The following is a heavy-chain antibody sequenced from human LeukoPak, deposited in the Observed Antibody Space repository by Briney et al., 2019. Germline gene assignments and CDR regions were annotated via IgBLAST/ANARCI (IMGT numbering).Heavy chain of an antibody. Sequence: SETLSLTCTVSGGSISNYYWSWIRQPPGKGLEWIGYIYYSGSTNYKSSLKSRVTISVDTSKNQFSLKLSSVTAADTAVYYCARLTGYSSESWFDPWGQGTQVTVSS. CDR1: GGSISNYY. CDR3: ARLTGYSSESWFDP. CDR2: IYYSGST. J-gene: IGHJ5*02. V-gene: IGHV4-59*01. D-gene: IGHD3-9*01.